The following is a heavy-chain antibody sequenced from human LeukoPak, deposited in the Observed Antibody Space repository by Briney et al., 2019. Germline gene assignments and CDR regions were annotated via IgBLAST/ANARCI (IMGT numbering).Heavy chain of an antibody. CDR1: GGSISSYY. D-gene: IGHD1-26*01. CDR3: ARHLIVGATRGDWFDP. J-gene: IGHJ5*02. Sequence: SETLSLTCTVSGGSISSYYWSWIRQPPGKGLEWIGYIYYSGSTNYNPSLKSRVTISVDTSKNQFSLELSSVTAADTAVYYCARHLIVGATRGDWFDPWGQGTLVTVSS. V-gene: IGHV4-59*08. CDR2: IYYSGST.